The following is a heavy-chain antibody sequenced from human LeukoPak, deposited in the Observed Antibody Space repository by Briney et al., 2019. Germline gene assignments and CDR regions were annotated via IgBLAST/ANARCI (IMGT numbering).Heavy chain of an antibody. CDR1: GFTFSSYA. V-gene: IGHV3-23*01. J-gene: IGHJ4*02. CDR2: ISGSGRST. CDR3: ATNVDTSDDY. D-gene: IGHD5-18*01. Sequence: GGSLRLSCAASGFTFSSYAVTWVRQAPGKGLEWVSTISGSGRSTYYADSVKGRFTISRDNSKNTLYLQMNSLRAEDTALYYCATNVDTSDDYWGQGTLVTVSS.